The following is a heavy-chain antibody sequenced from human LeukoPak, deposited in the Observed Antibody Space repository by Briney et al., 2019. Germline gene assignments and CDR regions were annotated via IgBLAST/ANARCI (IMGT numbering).Heavy chain of an antibody. D-gene: IGHD3-10*01. V-gene: IGHV1-18*01. CDR2: ISVYNGNT. J-gene: IGHJ4*02. Sequence: ASVKVSCKASGYTFTSYGISWVRQAPGQGLEWMGWISVYNGNTNYAQKLQGRVTMTTDTSTSTAYMELRSLRSDDTAVYYCAISITMVRGVPFDYWGQGALVTVSS. CDR3: AISITMVRGVPFDY. CDR1: GYTFTSYG.